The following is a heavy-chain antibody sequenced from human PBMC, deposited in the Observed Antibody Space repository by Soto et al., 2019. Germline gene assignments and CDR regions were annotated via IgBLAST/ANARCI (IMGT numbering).Heavy chain of an antibody. D-gene: IGHD3-10*01. CDR1: GYTFTAYY. Sequence: QVQLVQSGAEVKEPGDSVRVSCEASGYTFTAYYIHWVRQVPGQGLEWMGWINPKVGDTTYAQDLQVRVTMTRDMSISTVYMELSRLTSDDTAIYYCARNMDYYYGPGSGNGHGVWGQGTTVSVFS. V-gene: IGHV1-2*02. CDR3: ARNMDYYYGPGSGNGHGV. J-gene: IGHJ6*02. CDR2: INPKVGDT.